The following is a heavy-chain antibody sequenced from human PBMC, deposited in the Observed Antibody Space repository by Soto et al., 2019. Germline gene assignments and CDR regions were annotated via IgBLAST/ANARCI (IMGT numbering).Heavy chain of an antibody. J-gene: IGHJ6*02. CDR2: IRSYNGDT. D-gene: IGHD1-1*01. Sequence: ASVKVSCKASGYTFSNYGVNWVRQAPGQGLEWMGWIRSYNGDTKYAQNLQDRVTMTTDTSTSTTYMELRSLWSDDTAVYYCARDRLGNVIYYGMDVWGQGTTVTVSS. CDR1: GYTFSNYG. CDR3: ARDRLGNVIYYGMDV. V-gene: IGHV1-18*01.